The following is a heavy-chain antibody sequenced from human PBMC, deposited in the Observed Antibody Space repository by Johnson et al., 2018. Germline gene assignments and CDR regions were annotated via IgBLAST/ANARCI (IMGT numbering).Heavy chain of an antibody. CDR2: MSPNSGNT. V-gene: IGHV1-8*01. CDR3: ARDYGGNSGWFDP. J-gene: IGHJ5*02. CDR1: GYTFASYD. D-gene: IGHD4-23*01. Sequence: QVQLVESGAEVKKPGASVKVSCKASGYTFASYDLNWVRQATGQGLEWVGWMSPNSGNTGYAQKFQGRVTMTRNTSRSTAYMELSSLTSDDTAVYYCARDYGGNSGWFDPWGQGTLVTVSS.